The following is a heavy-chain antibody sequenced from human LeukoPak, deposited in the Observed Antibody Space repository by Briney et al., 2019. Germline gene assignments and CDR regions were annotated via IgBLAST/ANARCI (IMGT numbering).Heavy chain of an antibody. CDR1: GFTLSSYA. Sequence: GGSLRLSCAASGFTLSSYAMHWVRQAPGKGLEWVAVISYDGSNKYYADSVKGRFTISRDNSNNTLYLQMNSLRAEDTAVYYCARDSGYIVVVPAAGLPDYWGQGTLVTVSS. V-gene: IGHV3-30-3*01. J-gene: IGHJ4*02. D-gene: IGHD2-2*01. CDR3: ARDSGYIVVVPAAGLPDY. CDR2: ISYDGSNK.